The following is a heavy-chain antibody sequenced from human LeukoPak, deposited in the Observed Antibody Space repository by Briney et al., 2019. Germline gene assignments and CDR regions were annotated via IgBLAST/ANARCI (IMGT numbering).Heavy chain of an antibody. V-gene: IGHV3-11*01. J-gene: IGHJ4*02. CDR3: TRDPDYGDPD. D-gene: IGHD2-21*01. CDR2: ITSSGRST. Sequence: GGSLRLSCTASGFSFSDHYMTWMRQAPGKGLEWISYITSSGRSTDYADSVKGRFIISRDNAMNSLFLQMSSLRVDDTAVYYCTRDPDYGDPDWGQGTLVTLHS. CDR1: GFSFSDHY.